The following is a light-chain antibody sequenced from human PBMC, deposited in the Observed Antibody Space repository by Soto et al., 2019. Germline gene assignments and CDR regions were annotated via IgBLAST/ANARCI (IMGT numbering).Light chain of an antibody. V-gene: IGLV1-44*01. CDR1: SSNIGSNT. Sequence: QSVLTQPPSASGTHGQRVTISCSGSSSNIGSNTVNWYQHLPGTAPKLLIYSDNQRPSGVPDRFSGSKSGTSASLAISGLQSEDEADYYCSAWDDSLNGRSVFGTGTKVTVL. CDR2: SDN. CDR3: SAWDDSLNGRSV. J-gene: IGLJ1*01.